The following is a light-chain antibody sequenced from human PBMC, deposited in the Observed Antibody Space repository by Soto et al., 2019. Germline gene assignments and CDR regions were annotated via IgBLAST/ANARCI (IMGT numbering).Light chain of an antibody. J-gene: IGKJ1*01. CDR1: QGVFRY. Sequence: DIQLTQSPSSLSASVGDRVTITCRASQGVFRYLNWYQQKPGKAPTLLIYAASTLQSGVPSRFSGSGSGTDLTLTISSLQPEDFATYYCQQSYSMPWTFGQGTKVEIK. V-gene: IGKV1-39*01. CDR3: QQSYSMPWT. CDR2: AAS.